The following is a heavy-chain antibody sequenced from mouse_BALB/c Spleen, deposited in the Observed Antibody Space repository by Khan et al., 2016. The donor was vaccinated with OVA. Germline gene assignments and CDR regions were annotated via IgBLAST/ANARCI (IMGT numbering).Heavy chain of an antibody. Sequence: EVQFQESGPGLVKPSQSLSLTCTVTGYSITSDYAWNWIRQFPGNKLEWMGYISYSGSTSYNPSLKSRISITRDTSKNQFFLQLNYVTTEDTAPYSCAGLGPGFTYWGQGTLVTVSA. J-gene: IGHJ3*01. CDR1: GYSITSDYA. CDR2: ISYSGST. D-gene: IGHD3-1*01. CDR3: AGLGPGFTY. V-gene: IGHV3-2*02.